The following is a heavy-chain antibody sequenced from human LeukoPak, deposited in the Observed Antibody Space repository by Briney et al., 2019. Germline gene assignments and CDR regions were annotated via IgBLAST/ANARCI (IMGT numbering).Heavy chain of an antibody. V-gene: IGHV1-2*02. CDR1: GYTFTGYY. J-gene: IGHJ4*02. Sequence: ASVKVSCKASGYTFTGYYMHWVRQAPGQGLEWMGWINPNSGGTNYAQKFQGRVTMTRDTSISTAYMELSRLRSDDTAVYYCARDYRYSSGWYDYRGQGTLVTVSS. D-gene: IGHD6-19*01. CDR3: ARDYRYSSGWYDY. CDR2: INPNSGGT.